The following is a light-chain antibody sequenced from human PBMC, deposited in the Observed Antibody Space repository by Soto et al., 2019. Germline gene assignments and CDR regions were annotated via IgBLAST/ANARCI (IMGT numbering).Light chain of an antibody. J-gene: IGLJ1*01. V-gene: IGLV2-14*01. CDR1: SRDVGNYNY. CDR3: SSYTSSSTSYV. CDR2: EVN. Sequence: QSALTQPASVSGSPGQSITISCTGTSRDVGNYNYVSWFQQHPGKAPKLMIYEVNNRYSGVSDRFFGSKSGNTASLTISGLQAEDEADYYCSSYTSSSTSYVFGTGTKLTVL.